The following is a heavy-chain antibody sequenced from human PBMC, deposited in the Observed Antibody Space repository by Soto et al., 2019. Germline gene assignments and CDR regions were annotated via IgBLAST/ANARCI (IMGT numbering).Heavy chain of an antibody. D-gene: IGHD2-15*01. Sequence: QVQLVQSGAEVKKPGASVKVSCKASGYTFTSYAMHWVRQAPGQRLEWMGWINAGNGNTKYSQKFQGRVTITRDTSASTAYMELSSLRSEDTAVYYCARDIVVVAAAYYYYGMDVWGQGTTVSVCS. CDR2: INAGNGNT. CDR3: ARDIVVVAAAYYYYGMDV. V-gene: IGHV1-3*01. CDR1: GYTFTSYA. J-gene: IGHJ6*02.